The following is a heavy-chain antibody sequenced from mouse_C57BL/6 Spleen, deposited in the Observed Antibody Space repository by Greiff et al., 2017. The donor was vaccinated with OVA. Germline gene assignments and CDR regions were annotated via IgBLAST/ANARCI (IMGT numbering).Heavy chain of an antibody. J-gene: IGHJ2*01. CDR3: ALYGNYLSDY. CDR1: GNTFPSYW. D-gene: IGHD2-1*01. V-gene: IGHV1-53*01. Sequence: QVQLQQPGPKLVKPGASVKLSCKASGNTFPSYWMHWVKQRPGQGLEWIGNINPTNGVTNYNEKFKSKATLTVDKSSSTAYMQLSSLTSEDSAVYYCALYGNYLSDYWGQGTTLTVSS. CDR2: INPTNGVT.